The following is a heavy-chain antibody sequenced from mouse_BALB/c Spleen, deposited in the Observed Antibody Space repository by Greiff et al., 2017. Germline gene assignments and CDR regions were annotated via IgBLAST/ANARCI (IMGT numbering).Heavy chain of an antibody. CDR1: GYAFSSSW. J-gene: IGHJ3*01. CDR2: IYPGDGDT. D-gene: IGHD2-4*01. V-gene: IGHV1-82*01. CDR3: ASSYYDYAWFAY. Sequence: QVQLKQSGPELVKPGASVKISCKASGYAFSSSWMNWVKQRPGQGLEWIGRIYPGDGDTNYNGKFKGKATLTADKSSSTAYMQLSSLTSVDSAVYFCASSYYDYAWFAYWGQGTLVTVSA.